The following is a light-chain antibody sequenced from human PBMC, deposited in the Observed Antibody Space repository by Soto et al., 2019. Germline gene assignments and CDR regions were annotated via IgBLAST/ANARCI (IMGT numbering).Light chain of an antibody. CDR1: QSVSSN. CDR2: GAS. CDR3: QQDNNLPPWP. Sequence: EIVMTQSPATLSVSPGERATLSCRASQSVSSNLAWYQQKPGQAPRLLIYGASTRATGIPARFSGSESGTEFTLTISSLQSEDFAIYYCQQDNNLPPWPFGQGTKVEIK. J-gene: IGKJ1*01. V-gene: IGKV3-15*01.